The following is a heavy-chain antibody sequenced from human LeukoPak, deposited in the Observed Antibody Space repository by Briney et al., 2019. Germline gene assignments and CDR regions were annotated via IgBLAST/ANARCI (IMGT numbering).Heavy chain of an antibody. V-gene: IGHV3-21*01. J-gene: IGHJ5*02. D-gene: IGHD1-20*01. CDR1: GFTFSSYS. Sequence: GGSLRLSCAASGFTFSSYSMNWVRQAPGKGLEWVSSITRSSTSTYYTDSVRGRFTISRDNAKNSLYLQMNSLRAEDTAVYYCAIDNWNDAPGGFDPWGQGTLVTVSS. CDR3: AIDNWNDAPGGFDP. CDR2: ITRSSTST.